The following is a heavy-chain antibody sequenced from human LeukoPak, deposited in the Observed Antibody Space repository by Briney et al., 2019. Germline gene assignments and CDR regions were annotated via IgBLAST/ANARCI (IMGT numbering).Heavy chain of an antibody. CDR3: AKAPQGVWWAFDI. CDR1: GGSISTFY. J-gene: IGHJ3*02. CDR2: IYYSGST. V-gene: IGHV4-59*01. D-gene: IGHD2-21*01. Sequence: PSETLSLTCTVSGGSISTFYWTWIRQAPGKGLEYIGYIYYSGSTNYNPSLKSRVTISVDTSKNQFSLRLSSVTAADTAVYYCAKAPQGVWWAFDIWGQGTMVTVSS.